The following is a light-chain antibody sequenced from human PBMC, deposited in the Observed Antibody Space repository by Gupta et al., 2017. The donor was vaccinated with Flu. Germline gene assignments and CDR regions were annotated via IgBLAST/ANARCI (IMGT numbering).Light chain of an antibody. Sequence: DIQMTQSPSSLSASVGDRVTITCRESQYIDNHLAWFQQKPGKAPTSLIYATSSLQSGVPSRFSGSGSGTHFALTISSLQPEDFATYFCHQYYTYPLTFGGGTKVEI. CDR2: ATS. V-gene: IGKV1-16*01. CDR1: QYIDNH. CDR3: HQYYTYPLT. J-gene: IGKJ4*01.